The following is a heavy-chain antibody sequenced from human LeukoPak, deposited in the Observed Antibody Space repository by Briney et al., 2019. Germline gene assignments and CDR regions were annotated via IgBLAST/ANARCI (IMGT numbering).Heavy chain of an antibody. D-gene: IGHD5-24*01. CDR1: GFTFSSNA. CDR2: ITGSGDST. Sequence: GGSLRLSCAASGFTFSSNAMNWVRQAPGKGLEWVSGITGSGDSTYYADSVKGRFTISRDNSKNTVYLQMNSLRAEDTAVYYCAKVDGDYWGQGTLVTVSS. CDR3: AKVDGDY. J-gene: IGHJ4*02. V-gene: IGHV3-23*01.